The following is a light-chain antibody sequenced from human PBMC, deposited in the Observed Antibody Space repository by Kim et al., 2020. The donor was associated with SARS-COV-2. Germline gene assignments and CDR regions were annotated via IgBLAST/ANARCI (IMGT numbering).Light chain of an antibody. CDR3: GSYVGNNNFV. CDR2: EVT. J-gene: IGLJ1*01. CDR1: SRDVGGYNY. Sequence: GQSVTISCTETSRDVGGYNYVSWYQHHPGKAPKLMIYEVTKRPSGVPDRFSGSKSGNTASLTVSGLQAEDEADYYCGSYVGNNNFVFGTGTKVTVL. V-gene: IGLV2-8*01.